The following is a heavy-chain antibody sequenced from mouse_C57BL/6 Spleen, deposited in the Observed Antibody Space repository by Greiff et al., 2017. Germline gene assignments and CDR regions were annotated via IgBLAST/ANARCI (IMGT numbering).Heavy chain of an antibody. CDR2: INPNNGGT. CDR3: ARCTTVVEGNYCDY. J-gene: IGHJ2*01. Sequence: EVQLQQSGPELVKPGASVKISCKASGYTFTDYYMNWVKQSHGKSLEWIGDINPNNGGTSSNQKFKGTATLTVDKSSSTASMELRSLTSDDSAYYYCARCTTVVEGNYCDYWGQGTTLTVSS. V-gene: IGHV1-26*01. CDR1: GYTFTDYY. D-gene: IGHD1-1*01.